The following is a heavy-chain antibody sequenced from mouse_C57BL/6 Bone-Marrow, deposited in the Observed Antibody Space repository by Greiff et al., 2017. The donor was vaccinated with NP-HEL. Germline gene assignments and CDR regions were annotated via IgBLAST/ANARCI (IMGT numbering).Heavy chain of an antibody. CDR2: ISSGGSYT. Sequence: EVNVVESGGDLVKPGGSLKLSCAASGFTFSSYGMSWVRQTPDKRLEWVATISSGGSYTYYPDSVKGRFTISRDNAKNTLYLQMSSLKSEDTAMYYCARHYWYFDVWGTGTTVTVSS. V-gene: IGHV5-6*01. CDR1: GFTFSSYG. J-gene: IGHJ1*03. CDR3: ARHYWYFDV.